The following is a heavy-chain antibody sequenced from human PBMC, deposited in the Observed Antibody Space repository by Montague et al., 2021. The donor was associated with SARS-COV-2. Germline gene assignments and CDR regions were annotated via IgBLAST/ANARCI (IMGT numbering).Heavy chain of an antibody. V-gene: IGHV3-23*01. J-gene: IGHJ4*02. D-gene: IGHD4-17*01. CDR3: AKAGIKYDYGDFFDY. CDR2: ISGSGGST. CDR1: GFTFSSYA. Sequence: SLRLSCAASGFTFSSYAMGWVRQAPGKGLEWVSAISGSGGSTYYXDSVKGRFTISRDNSKNTLYLQMNSLRAEDTAVYYCAKAGIKYDYGDFFDYWGQGTLVTVSS.